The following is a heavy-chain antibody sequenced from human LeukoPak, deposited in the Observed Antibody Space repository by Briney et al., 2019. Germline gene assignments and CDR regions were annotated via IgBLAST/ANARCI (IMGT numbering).Heavy chain of an antibody. CDR1: GGTFRRYA. Sequence: ASVKVSCKACGGTFRRYAIRWVRQAPGQGLEWMGGIIPIFGTAQYAQKFQGRVTMPADESTSPAYMELSSLRSEDTAVYYCARGYCSSTSCYGSHYMDVWGKGTTVTVSS. D-gene: IGHD2-2*01. CDR3: ARGYCSSTSCYGSHYMDV. J-gene: IGHJ6*03. V-gene: IGHV1-69*13. CDR2: IIPIFGTA.